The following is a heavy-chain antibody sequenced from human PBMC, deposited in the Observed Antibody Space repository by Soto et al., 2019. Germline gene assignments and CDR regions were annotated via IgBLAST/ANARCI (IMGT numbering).Heavy chain of an antibody. J-gene: IGHJ6*02. D-gene: IGHD3-3*01. V-gene: IGHV1-69*01. CDR2: IIPIFGTA. CDR1: GGTFSSYA. Sequence: VKVSCTASGGTFSSYAISWVRQAPGQGLEWMGGIIPIFGTANYAQKFQGRVTITADESTSTAYMELSSLRSEDTAVYYCARGTHYDFWSGFLGMDVWGQGPTVTVS. CDR3: ARGTHYDFWSGFLGMDV.